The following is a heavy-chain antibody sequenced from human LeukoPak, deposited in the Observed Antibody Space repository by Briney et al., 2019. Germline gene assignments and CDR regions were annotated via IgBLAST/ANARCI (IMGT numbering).Heavy chain of an antibody. V-gene: IGHV1-69*06. Sequence: GASVKVSCKASGGTFSSYAISWVRQAPGQGLEWMGGIIPIFGTANYTQKFQGRVTITADKSTSTAYMELSSLRSEDTAVYYCATALYGSGNFDYRGQGTLVTVSS. D-gene: IGHD3-10*01. CDR1: GGTFSSYA. CDR2: IIPIFGTA. CDR3: ATALYGSGNFDY. J-gene: IGHJ4*02.